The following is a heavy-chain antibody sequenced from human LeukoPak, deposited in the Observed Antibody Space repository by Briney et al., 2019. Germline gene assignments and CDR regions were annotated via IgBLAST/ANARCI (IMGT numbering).Heavy chain of an antibody. V-gene: IGHV1-69*05. J-gene: IGHJ5*02. CDR2: IIPIFGTA. CDR3: ARVHRIAARPGWFDP. Sequence: SVKVSCKASGGTFSSYAISWVRQAPGQGLEWMGRIIPIFGTANYAQKFQGRVTITTDESTSTAYMELSSLRSEDTAVYYCARVHRIAARPGWFDPWGQGTLVTVSS. D-gene: IGHD6-6*01. CDR1: GGTFSSYA.